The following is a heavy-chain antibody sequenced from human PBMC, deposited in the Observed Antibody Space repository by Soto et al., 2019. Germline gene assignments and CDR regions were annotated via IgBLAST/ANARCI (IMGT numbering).Heavy chain of an antibody. J-gene: IGHJ6*02. V-gene: IGHV3-7*01. CDR3: ARIASSGRGWDV. Sequence: EVQLVESWGGLVQPGGSLRLSCVDSGFTFSSYWMSWVRQAPVKGLEWVGNIKQDGSEENYVDSVKGRFTISIDNAKNSMYLQMNSLRAEDTAVYYCARIASSGRGWDVWGQGTTVVVSS. CDR2: IKQDGSEE. CDR1: GFTFSSYW. D-gene: IGHD3-10*01.